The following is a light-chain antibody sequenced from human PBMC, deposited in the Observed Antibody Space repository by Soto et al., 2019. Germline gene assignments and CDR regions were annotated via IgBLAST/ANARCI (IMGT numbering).Light chain of an antibody. Sequence: QSVLTQPASVSGSPGQSITIPCTGTSNDIGGYNYVSWYQQHPGKVPKLMIFDVSYWPSGISDRFSGSKSGNTASLTISGLQPEDEADYYCSSYGASSTLFGGGTKLTVL. CDR2: DVS. J-gene: IGLJ2*01. V-gene: IGLV2-14*03. CDR1: SNDIGGYNY. CDR3: SSYGASSTL.